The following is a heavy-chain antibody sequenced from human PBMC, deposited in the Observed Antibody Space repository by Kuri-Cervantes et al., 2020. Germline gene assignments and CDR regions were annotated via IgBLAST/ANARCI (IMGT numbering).Heavy chain of an antibody. Sequence: SCTVSGGSISSGGYYWSWIRQHPGKGLEWIGYIYYSGSTYFDPSLKSRVTISVDTSKNQFSLKLSSVTAADTAVYYCARLAAAAAGAFDIWGQGTMVTVSS. CDR3: ARLAAAAAGAFDI. J-gene: IGHJ3*02. CDR1: GGSISSGGYY. V-gene: IGHV4-31*02. CDR2: IYYSGST. D-gene: IGHD6-13*01.